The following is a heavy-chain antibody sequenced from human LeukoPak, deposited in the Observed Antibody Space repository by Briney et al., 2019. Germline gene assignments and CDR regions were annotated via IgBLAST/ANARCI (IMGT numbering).Heavy chain of an antibody. V-gene: IGHV3-30*18. D-gene: IGHD3-10*01. CDR1: GFTFSSYG. Sequence: GRSLRLSCAASGFTFSSYGMHWVRQAPGNGLEWVSFISYDGSNKYYADSVKGRFTISRDNSKNTLYLQLNSLRPEDTAVYYCAKGYGSGSYSVDYWGQGTLVTVSS. CDR2: ISYDGSNK. J-gene: IGHJ4*02. CDR3: AKGYGSGSYSVDY.